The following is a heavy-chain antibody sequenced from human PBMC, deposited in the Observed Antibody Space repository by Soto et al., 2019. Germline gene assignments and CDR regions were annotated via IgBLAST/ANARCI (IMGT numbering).Heavy chain of an antibody. CDR3: ARDQYYDSSGYYLFDY. CDR1: GGTFSSYA. CDR2: IIPIFGTA. Sequence: SVKVSCTASGGTFSSYAISWVRQAPGQGLEWMGGIIPIFGTANYAQKFQGRVTITADESTSTAYMELSSLRSEDTAVYYCARDQYYDSSGYYLFDYWGQGTLVTVSS. J-gene: IGHJ4*02. V-gene: IGHV1-69*13. D-gene: IGHD3-22*01.